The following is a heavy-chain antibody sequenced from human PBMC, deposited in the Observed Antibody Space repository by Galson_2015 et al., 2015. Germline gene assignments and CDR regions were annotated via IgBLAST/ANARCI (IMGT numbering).Heavy chain of an antibody. D-gene: IGHD2-15*01. CDR3: ARELGYCSGGSCYGGTFEY. Sequence: SETLSLTCAVYGGSFSGNYWSWIRQPPGKGLEWIGEINHSGSTNYNPSLKSRVTISVDTSKNQFSLKLSSVTAADTAVYYCARELGYCSGGSCYGGTFEYWGQGTLVTVSS. CDR2: INHSGST. V-gene: IGHV4-34*01. CDR1: GGSFSGNY. J-gene: IGHJ4*02.